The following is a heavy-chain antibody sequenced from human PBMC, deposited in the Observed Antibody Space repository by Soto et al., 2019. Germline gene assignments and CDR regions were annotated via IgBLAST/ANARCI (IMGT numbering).Heavy chain of an antibody. CDR2: IYYSGST. Sequence: LSLTCTVSGGSISSGDYYWSWIRQPPGKGLEWIGYIYYSGSTYYNPSLKSRVTISVDTSKNQFSLKLSSVTAADTAVYYCAREVVVAARPERYYYYGMDVWGQGTTVTVSS. V-gene: IGHV4-30-4*01. CDR3: AREVVVAARPERYYYYGMDV. CDR1: GGSISSGDYY. J-gene: IGHJ6*02. D-gene: IGHD2-15*01.